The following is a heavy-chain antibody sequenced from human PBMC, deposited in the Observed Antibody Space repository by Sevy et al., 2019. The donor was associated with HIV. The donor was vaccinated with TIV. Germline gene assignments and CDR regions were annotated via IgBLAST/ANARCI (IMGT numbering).Heavy chain of an antibody. CDR1: GFTFSSYA. V-gene: IGHV3-30-3*01. CDR3: ARGRDGYNIDAFDI. J-gene: IGHJ3*02. D-gene: IGHD5-12*01. CDR2: ISYDGSNK. Sequence: GGSLRLSCAASGFTFSSYAMHWVRQAPGKGLEWVAVISYDGSNKYYADSVKGRFTISRDHSKNTLYLQMNSLRAEDTAVYYCARGRDGYNIDAFDIWGQGTMVTVSS.